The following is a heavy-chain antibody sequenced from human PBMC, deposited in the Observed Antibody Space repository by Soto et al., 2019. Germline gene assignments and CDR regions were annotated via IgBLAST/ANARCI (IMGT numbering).Heavy chain of an antibody. J-gene: IGHJ4*02. CDR3: ARGLIGIFGEDY. D-gene: IGHD3-3*01. CDR1: GYTFTSYD. Sequence: ASVKVSCKASGYTFTSYDINWVRQATGQGLEWMGWMNPNSGNAGYAQKFQGRVTMTRNTSISTAYMELSSLRSEDTAVYYCARGLIGIFGEDYWGQGTQVTVSS. V-gene: IGHV1-8*01. CDR2: MNPNSGNA.